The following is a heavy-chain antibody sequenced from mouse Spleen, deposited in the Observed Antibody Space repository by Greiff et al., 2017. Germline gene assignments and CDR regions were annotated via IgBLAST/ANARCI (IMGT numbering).Heavy chain of an antibody. Sequence: DVKLVESGGGLVKPGGSLKLSCAASGFTFSSYGMSWVRQTPEKRLEWVATISGGGSYTYYPDSVKGRFTISRDNAKNNLYLQMSSLRSEDTALYYCARIDGSSPAWFAYWGQGTLVTVSA. CDR1: GFTFSSYG. D-gene: IGHD1-1*01. J-gene: IGHJ3*01. V-gene: IGHV5-9-2*01. CDR3: ARIDGSSPAWFAY. CDR2: ISGGGSYT.